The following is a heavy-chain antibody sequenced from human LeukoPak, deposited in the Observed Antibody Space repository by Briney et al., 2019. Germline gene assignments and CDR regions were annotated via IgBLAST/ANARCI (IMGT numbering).Heavy chain of an antibody. Sequence: PSETLSLTCSVSGGSIISSNYYWGWIRQPPGKGRVWIGSIYQSGSGSSYYNPSLKSRVTISGDTSKNQFFLRLSSVTAADTAVYYCASTLRFLPYRRFDYWGQGTLVTVPS. D-gene: IGHD3-3*01. CDR1: GGSIISSNYY. V-gene: IGHV4-39*01. CDR2: IYQSGSGSS. CDR3: ASTLRFLPYRRFDY. J-gene: IGHJ4*02.